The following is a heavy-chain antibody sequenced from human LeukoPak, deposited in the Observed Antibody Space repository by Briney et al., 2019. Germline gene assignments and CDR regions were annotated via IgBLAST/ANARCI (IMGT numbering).Heavy chain of an antibody. J-gene: IGHJ2*01. V-gene: IGHV4-30-2*01. Sequence: TSQTLSLTCTVSGGSISSGGYYWSWIRQPPGKGLEWIGYIYHSGSTNYNPSLKSRVTISVDTSKNQFSLKLSSVTAADTAVYYCASQYYYDSSGYYYEGYFDLWGRGTLVTVSS. CDR1: GGSISSGGYY. CDR3: ASQYYYDSSGYYYEGYFDL. D-gene: IGHD3-22*01. CDR2: IYHSGST.